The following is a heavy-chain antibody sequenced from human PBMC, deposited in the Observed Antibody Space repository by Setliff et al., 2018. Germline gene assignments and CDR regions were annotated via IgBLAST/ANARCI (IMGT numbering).Heavy chain of an antibody. V-gene: IGHV3-7*01. J-gene: IGHJ4*02. D-gene: IGHD4-4*01. CDR1: GFTFSNYW. CDR2: IQEDGSVK. Sequence: GGSLRLSCAASGFTFSNYWMTWVRQAPGKGLEWVANIQEDGSVKYYVDSVKGRFTISRDNAKNSLYLQLSSLRAEDTAVYYCAKDAFSKGDYWGQGTLVTVSS. CDR3: AKDAFSKGDY.